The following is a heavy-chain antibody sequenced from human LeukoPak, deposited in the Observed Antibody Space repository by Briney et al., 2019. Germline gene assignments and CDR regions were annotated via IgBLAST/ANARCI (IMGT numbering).Heavy chain of an antibody. V-gene: IGHV3-7*02. CDR2: IKQDGSEK. J-gene: IGHJ4*02. CDR3: ARGGGYYS. D-gene: IGHD3-22*01. CDR1: GFTFSSYW. Sequence: GGSLRLSCVASGFTFSSYWMSWVRQAPGKGLEWVANIKQDGSEKDYVDSVKGRFTISRDNAKNSLYLQMNSLTAEDTAVYYCARGGGYYSWGQGTLVTVSS.